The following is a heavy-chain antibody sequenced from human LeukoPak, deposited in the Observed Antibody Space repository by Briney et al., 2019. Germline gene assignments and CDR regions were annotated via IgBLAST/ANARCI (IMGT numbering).Heavy chain of an antibody. CDR1: GGTFSSYA. D-gene: IGHD2-15*01. CDR3: ARVVDNCSGGSCYSALFDY. Sequence: SVKVSCKASGGTFSSYAISWVRLAPGQGLEWMGGIIPIFGTANYAQKFQGRVTITADESTSTAYMELSSLRSEDTAVYYCARVVDNCSGGSCYSALFDYWGQGTLVTVSS. J-gene: IGHJ4*02. V-gene: IGHV1-69*13. CDR2: IIPIFGTA.